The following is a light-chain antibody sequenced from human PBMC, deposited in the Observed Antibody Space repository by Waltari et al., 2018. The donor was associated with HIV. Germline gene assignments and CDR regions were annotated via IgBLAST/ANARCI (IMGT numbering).Light chain of an antibody. Sequence: SYELTQQPSVSVSPGQTASITCSGDKLGDRYACWYQQRPGQSHVLVMYQGTKRPSGFPERFSGSNSGNTATLTISGTQAVDEADYYCQAWDSSTNVVFGGGTKLTVL. CDR1: KLGDRY. J-gene: IGLJ2*01. CDR2: QGT. V-gene: IGLV3-1*01. CDR3: QAWDSSTNVV.